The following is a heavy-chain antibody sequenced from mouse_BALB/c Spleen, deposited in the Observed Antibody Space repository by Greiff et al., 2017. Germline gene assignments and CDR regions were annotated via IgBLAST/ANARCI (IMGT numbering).Heavy chain of an antibody. CDR3: ARYNYYGSSYAMDY. Sequence: EVQGVESGGGLVQPGGSLKLSCAASGFTFSSFGMHWVRQAPEKGLEWVAYISSGSSTTYYADTVKGRFTISRDNPKNTLFMQMTSLRSEDTAMYYCARYNYYGSSYAMDYWGQGTSVTVSA. CDR1: GFTFSSFG. J-gene: IGHJ4*01. V-gene: IGHV5-17*02. D-gene: IGHD1-1*01. CDR2: ISSGSSTT.